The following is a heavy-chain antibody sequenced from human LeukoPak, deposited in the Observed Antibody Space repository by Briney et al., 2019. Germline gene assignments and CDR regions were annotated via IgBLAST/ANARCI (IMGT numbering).Heavy chain of an antibody. V-gene: IGHV4-30-4*01. CDR1: GGSISSGDYY. J-gene: IGHJ3*02. CDR3: ARQNYYGSGSIQIHAFDI. Sequence: PSQTLSLTCTVSGGSISSGDYYWSWIRQPPGKGLEWIGYIYYSGSTYYNPSLKSRVTISVDTSKNQFSLKLSSVTAADTAVYYCARQNYYGSGSIQIHAFDIWGQGTMVTVSS. D-gene: IGHD3-10*01. CDR2: IYYSGST.